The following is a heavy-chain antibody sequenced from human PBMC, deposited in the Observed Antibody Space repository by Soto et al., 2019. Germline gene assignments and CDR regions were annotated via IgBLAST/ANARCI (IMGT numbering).Heavy chain of an antibody. V-gene: IGHV3-23*01. Sequence: GSLRLSCAASGFTFSSYAMSWVRQAPGKGLEWVSSISGGGGSTYYADSVKGRFSISRDNSQNTLYLQMNSLRAEDTAVYYCAKVHVLRFLEWSNWFDPWGQGTLVTVSS. CDR3: AKVHVLRFLEWSNWFDP. CDR1: GFTFSSYA. CDR2: ISGGGGST. D-gene: IGHD3-3*01. J-gene: IGHJ5*02.